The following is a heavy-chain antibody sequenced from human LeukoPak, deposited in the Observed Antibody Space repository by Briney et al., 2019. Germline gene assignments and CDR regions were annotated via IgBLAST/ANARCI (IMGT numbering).Heavy chain of an antibody. CDR1: GFTSSSYA. J-gene: IGHJ4*02. CDR2: ISYDGSNK. D-gene: IGHD3-16*01. CDR3: AREILLLGFDY. Sequence: GGSLRLSCAASGFTSSSYAMHWVRQAPGKGLEWVAAISYDGSNKYYADSVKGRFTISRDNSKNTLYLQMNSLRAEDTAVYYCAREILLLGFDYWGQGTLVTVSS. V-gene: IGHV3-30-3*01.